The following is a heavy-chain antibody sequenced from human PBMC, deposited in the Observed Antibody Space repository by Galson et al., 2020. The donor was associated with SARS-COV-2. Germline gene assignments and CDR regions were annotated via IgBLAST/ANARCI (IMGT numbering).Heavy chain of an antibody. V-gene: IGHV4-38-2*02. CDR2: IYHSGST. CDR3: ARVNGEYCSSTSCRQRYYYYGMDV. CDR1: GYSISSGYY. J-gene: IGHJ6*02. Sequence: ASETLSLTCTVSGYSISSGYYWGWIRQPPGKGLEWIGSIYHSGSTYYNPSLKSRVTISVDTSKNQFSLKLSSVTAADTAVYYCARVNGEYCSSTSCRQRYYYYGMDVWGQGTTVTVSS. D-gene: IGHD2-2*01.